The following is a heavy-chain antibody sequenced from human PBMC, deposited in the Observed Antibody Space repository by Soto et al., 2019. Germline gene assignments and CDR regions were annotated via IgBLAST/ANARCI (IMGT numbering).Heavy chain of an antibody. D-gene: IGHD6-13*01. V-gene: IGHV1-18*01. J-gene: IGHJ4*02. CDR2: INAYYGNT. CDR1: GYTFTNSG. Sequence: QVHLVQSGAEVKKPGASVKVSCKASGYTFTNSGISWVRQAPGQGLEWMGWINAYYGNTDYAQKFQGRVTMTTDTSTSTAYMEMRSLRSDDTAVYYCARDRSNSDYWGQGTLVTVSS. CDR3: ARDRSNSDY.